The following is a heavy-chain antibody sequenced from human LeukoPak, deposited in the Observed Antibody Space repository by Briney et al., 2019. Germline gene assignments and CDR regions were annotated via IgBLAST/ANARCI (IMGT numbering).Heavy chain of an antibody. CDR3: AKDRMKWRVAAASIEY. CDR1: GFIFSSYA. D-gene: IGHD2-2*01. Sequence: GGSLRLSCAASGFIFSSYAMSWVRQAPGKGLEWVSALSGSGGSTYYADSVKDRFTISRDDSKSTLYLQMNSLRGDDTAVYYCAKDRMKWRVAAASIEYWGQGTLVTVSS. CDR2: LSGSGGST. V-gene: IGHV3-23*01. J-gene: IGHJ4*02.